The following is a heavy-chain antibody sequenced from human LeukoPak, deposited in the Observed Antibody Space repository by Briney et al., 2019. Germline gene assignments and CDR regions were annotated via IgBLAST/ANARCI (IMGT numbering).Heavy chain of an antibody. J-gene: IGHJ4*02. CDR3: ARSITGTTGFDY. D-gene: IGHD1-7*01. CDR1: GGSITSYY. Sequence: PSETLSLTCSVSGGSITSYYWSWIPQPARKGLEWIGRIYTSGITNYYPSLESRVTMSVDTSKNQLSLKLSSVTAADTAVYYCARSITGTTGFDYWGQGTLVTVSS. CDR2: IYTSGIT. V-gene: IGHV4-4*07.